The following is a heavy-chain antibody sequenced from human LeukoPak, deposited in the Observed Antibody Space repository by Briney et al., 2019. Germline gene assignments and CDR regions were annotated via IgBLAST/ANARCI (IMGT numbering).Heavy chain of an antibody. D-gene: IGHD1-26*01. J-gene: IGHJ5*02. CDR2: ISSSSSYI. Sequence: GGSLRLSCAASGFTFSSYSMNWVRQAPGKGLEWVSSISSSSSYIYYADSVKGRFTISRDNAKNPLYLQMNSLRAEDTAVYYCAIDSGRGWFDPWGQGTLVTVSS. V-gene: IGHV3-21*01. CDR3: AIDSGRGWFDP. CDR1: GFTFSSYS.